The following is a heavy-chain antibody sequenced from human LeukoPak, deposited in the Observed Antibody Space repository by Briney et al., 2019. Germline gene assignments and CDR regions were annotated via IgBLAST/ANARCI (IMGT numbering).Heavy chain of an antibody. Sequence: SETLSLTCTVSGVSISSSSSYYWGWISQPPGKGLEWIGSVYYSGSTYYNPSLKSRVTTSVDTSKNQFSLKLSSVTAADTAVYYCARAPTVTTRYFDYWGQGTLVTVSS. J-gene: IGHJ4*02. D-gene: IGHD4-11*01. CDR2: VYYSGST. CDR1: GVSISSSSSYY. V-gene: IGHV4-39*01. CDR3: ARAPTVTTRYFDY.